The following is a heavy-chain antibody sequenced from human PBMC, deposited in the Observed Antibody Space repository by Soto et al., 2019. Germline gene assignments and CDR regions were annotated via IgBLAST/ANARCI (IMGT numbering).Heavy chain of an antibody. CDR1: VGSISSSSNY. V-gene: IGHV4-39*01. CDR2: IYYSGST. D-gene: IGHD6-19*01. Sequence: QLQLQESGPGLVKPSETLSLTGTVSVGSISSSSNYWGWIRRPPGKGWEWIGSIYYSGSTYYNPSLKSRVTISVDTSKNQFSLKLSSVTAADTAVYYCARHEVSVPSIAVAGFDYWGQGTLVTVSS. J-gene: IGHJ4*02. CDR3: ARHEVSVPSIAVAGFDY.